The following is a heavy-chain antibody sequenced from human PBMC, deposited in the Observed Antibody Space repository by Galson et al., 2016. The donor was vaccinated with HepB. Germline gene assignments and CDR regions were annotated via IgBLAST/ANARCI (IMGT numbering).Heavy chain of an antibody. J-gene: IGHJ4*02. Sequence: SLRLSCAASGFPFSGYSMSWVRQAPGKGLEWLSYVSDSGDTTYYADSVKGRFTISRDNAKNSLFLQMNSLRDDDTAVFYCARDNGLAYFDYWGQGALVTGSS. CDR1: GFPFSGYS. V-gene: IGHV3-48*02. CDR3: ARDNGLAYFDY. CDR2: VSDSGDTT.